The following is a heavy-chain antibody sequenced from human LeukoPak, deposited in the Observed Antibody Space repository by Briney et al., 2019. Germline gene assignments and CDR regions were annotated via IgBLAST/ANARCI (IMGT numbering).Heavy chain of an antibody. Sequence: SVKVSCKASGGTFSSYAISWVRQAPGQGLEWMGRIIPILGIANYAQKFQGRVTITADRSTSTAYMELSSLRSEDTAMYYCARESYSGNPYFDYWGQGTLVTVSS. J-gene: IGHJ4*02. CDR1: GGTFSSYA. D-gene: IGHD4-23*01. CDR2: IIPILGIA. CDR3: ARESYSGNPYFDY. V-gene: IGHV1-69*04.